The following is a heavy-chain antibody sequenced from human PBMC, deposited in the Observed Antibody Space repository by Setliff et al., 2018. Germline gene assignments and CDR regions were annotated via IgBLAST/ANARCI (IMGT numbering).Heavy chain of an antibody. CDR2: IDPSADYT. CDR1: GYTFTGYY. V-gene: IGHV1-46*01. Sequence: ASVKVSCKASGYTFTGYYLHWVRQAPGQGLEWMGIIDPSADYTNYAQKFQGRVTMTKDTSTTTVHMELSSLRSEDTAVYYCARAPLESGYYYGQGHYFDNWGQGTLVTVSS. CDR3: ARAPLESGYYYGQGHYFDN. J-gene: IGHJ4*02. D-gene: IGHD5-18*01.